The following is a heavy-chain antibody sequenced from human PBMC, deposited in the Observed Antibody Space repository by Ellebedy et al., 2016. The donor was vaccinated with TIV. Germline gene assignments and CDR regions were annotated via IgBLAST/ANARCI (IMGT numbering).Heavy chain of an antibody. D-gene: IGHD7-27*01. CDR2: ISGSSLTI. V-gene: IGHV3-48*04. CDR3: ARDMAWGNERVNDALDI. Sequence: GGSLRLSCAASGSTFTPYAMNWVRQAPGKGLEWISYISGSSLTIYYADSVKGRFTISRDNAKNSLYLQMSSLTAEDTAVYYCARDMAWGNERVNDALDIWGQGTMVTVSA. J-gene: IGHJ3*02. CDR1: GSTFTPYA.